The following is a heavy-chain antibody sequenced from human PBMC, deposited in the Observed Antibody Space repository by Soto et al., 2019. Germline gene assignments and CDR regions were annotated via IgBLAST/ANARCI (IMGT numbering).Heavy chain of an antibody. CDR3: AKPPDYNWNDY. J-gene: IGHJ4*02. CDR1: GFTFSSYA. V-gene: IGHV3-23*01. D-gene: IGHD1-20*01. CDR2: VSGSGGST. Sequence: EVQLLESGGGLVQPGGSLRLSCAASGFTFSSYAMSWVRQAPGKGLEWISAVSGSGGSTYYADSVKGRFIISRDNSKDTLYLQMNNLRAEDTAVYYCAKPPDYNWNDYWGQGTLVTVSS.